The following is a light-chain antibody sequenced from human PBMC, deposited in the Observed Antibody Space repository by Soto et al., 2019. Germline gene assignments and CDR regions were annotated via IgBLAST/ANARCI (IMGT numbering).Light chain of an antibody. CDR2: GAS. J-gene: IGKJ4*01. CDR1: QSVSSGY. Sequence: IGFTQSPCTLSLSPGERATLSCRASQSVSSGYLAWYQQKPGQAPRLLIYGASSRATGIPDRFSGSGSGTDFTLTISRLEPEDFAVYYCQQYGRSPATFGGGTKVDIK. V-gene: IGKV3-20*01. CDR3: QQYGRSPAT.